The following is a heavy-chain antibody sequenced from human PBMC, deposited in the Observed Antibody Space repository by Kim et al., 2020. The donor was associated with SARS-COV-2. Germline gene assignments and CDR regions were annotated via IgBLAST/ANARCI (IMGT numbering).Heavy chain of an antibody. V-gene: IGHV3-15*01. J-gene: IGHJ5*02. Sequence: GGSLRLSCAASGFTFSNAWMSWVRQAPGKGLEWVGRIKSKSDGGTTDYAAPVKGRFTISRDDSKNTLYLQMNSLKTEDTAVYYCTTDLPRPMVRGVKGNWFDPWGQGTLVTVSS. CDR2: IKSKSDGGTT. D-gene: IGHD3-10*01. CDR1: GFTFSNAW. CDR3: TTDLPRPMVRGVKGNWFDP.